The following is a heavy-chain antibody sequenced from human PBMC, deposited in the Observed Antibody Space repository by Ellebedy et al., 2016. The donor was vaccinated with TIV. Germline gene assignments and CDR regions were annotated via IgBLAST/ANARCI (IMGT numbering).Heavy chain of an antibody. CDR2: ISAYNGNT. CDR3: ARGFRYGSGRWPLDY. J-gene: IGHJ4*02. Sequence: AASVKVSCKASGYTFTSYGISWARQAPGQGLEWMGWISAYNGNTNYAQKLQGRVTMTTDTSTSTGYMELRSLRSDDTAVYYCARGFRYGSGRWPLDYWGQGTLVTVSS. D-gene: IGHD4-23*01. V-gene: IGHV1-18*01. CDR1: GYTFTSYG.